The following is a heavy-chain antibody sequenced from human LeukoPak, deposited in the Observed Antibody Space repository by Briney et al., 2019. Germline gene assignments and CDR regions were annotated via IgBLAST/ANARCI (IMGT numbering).Heavy chain of an antibody. Sequence: GGSLRLSCAASGFTFSSYSMNWVRQAPGKGLEWVSSISSSSSYIYYADSVKGRFTISRDNAKNSLYLQMNSLRAEDTAVYYCARYVVVAATLYWYFDLWGRGTLVTVSS. D-gene: IGHD2-15*01. CDR2: ISSSSSYI. J-gene: IGHJ2*01. CDR3: ARYVVVAATLYWYFDL. CDR1: GFTFSSYS. V-gene: IGHV3-21*01.